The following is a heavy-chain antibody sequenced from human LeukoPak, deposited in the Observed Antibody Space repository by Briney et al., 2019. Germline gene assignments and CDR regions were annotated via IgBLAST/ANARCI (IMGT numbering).Heavy chain of an antibody. Sequence: SETLSLTCTVSGGSISSHYWSWIRQPPGKGLEWIGYIYYSGSTNYNPSLKSRVTISVDTSKNQFSLKLSSVTAADTAVYYCARVGYSSSWYPNGDYYYYYMDDWGKGTTVTVSS. V-gene: IGHV4-59*11. CDR2: IYYSGST. CDR1: GGSISSHY. CDR3: ARVGYSSSWYPNGDYYYYYMDD. J-gene: IGHJ6*03. D-gene: IGHD6-13*01.